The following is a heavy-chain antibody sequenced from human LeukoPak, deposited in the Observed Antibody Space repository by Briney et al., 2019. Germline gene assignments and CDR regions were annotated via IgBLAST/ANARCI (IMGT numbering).Heavy chain of an antibody. D-gene: IGHD4-17*01. CDR1: GFTFSSYV. J-gene: IGHJ4*02. V-gene: IGHV3-30*18. CDR2: ISYDGSNK. CDR3: AKDKRTEKYGD. Sequence: GGSLRLSCAASGFTFSSYVMHWVRQAPGKGLEWVAVISYDGSNKYYADSVKGRFTISRDNSKNTLYLQMNSLRAEDTAVYYCAKDKRTEKYGDWGQGTLVTVSS.